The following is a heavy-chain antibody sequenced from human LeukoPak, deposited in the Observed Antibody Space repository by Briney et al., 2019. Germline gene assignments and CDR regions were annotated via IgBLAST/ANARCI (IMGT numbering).Heavy chain of an antibody. D-gene: IGHD6-6*01. CDR2: IYYSGST. Sequence: SETLSLTCTVSGGSISSYYWSWIRQPPGKGLEWIGYIYYSGSTNYNPSLKSRVTISVDTSKNQFSLKLSSVTAADTAVYYCAREVEYSGYYWGQGTLVTVSS. J-gene: IGHJ4*02. CDR3: AREVEYSGYY. CDR1: GGSISSYY. V-gene: IGHV4-59*01.